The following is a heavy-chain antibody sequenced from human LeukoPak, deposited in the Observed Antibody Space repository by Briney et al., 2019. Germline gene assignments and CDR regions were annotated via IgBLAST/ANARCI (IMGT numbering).Heavy chain of an antibody. D-gene: IGHD3-22*01. V-gene: IGHV4-59*08. Sequence: PSETLSLTCTVSGGSISSYYWSWIRQPPGKGLEWIGYFSNSGNTNYNPSLKSRVIISGDTSKNQFSLKLSSVTAADTAVYYCATYYDKYNGAHGLNIWGQGTMVTASS. CDR3: ATYYDKYNGAHGLNI. J-gene: IGHJ3*02. CDR2: FSNSGNT. CDR1: GGSISSYY.